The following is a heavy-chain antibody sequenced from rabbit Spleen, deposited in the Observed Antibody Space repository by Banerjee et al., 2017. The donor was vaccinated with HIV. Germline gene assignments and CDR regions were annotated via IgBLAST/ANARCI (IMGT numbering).Heavy chain of an antibody. J-gene: IGHJ4*01. Sequence: QEQLVESGGGLVQPEGSLTLTCTASGFSFSSSYYLCWVRQAPGKGLELIACIYTSSGSTYYATWVKGRFTISKTSSTTVTLQMTSLTAVDTATYFCARALYSGTVNNLWGPGTLVTVS. D-gene: IGHD1-1*01. V-gene: IGHV1S45*01. CDR2: IYTSSGST. CDR1: GFSFSSSYY. CDR3: ARALYSGTVNNL.